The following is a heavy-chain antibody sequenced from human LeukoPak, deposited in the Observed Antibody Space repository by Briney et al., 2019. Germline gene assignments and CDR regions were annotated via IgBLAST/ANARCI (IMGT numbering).Heavy chain of an antibody. CDR2: IYYSGST. CDR1: GGSISSSSYY. V-gene: IGHV4-39*01. Sequence: PSETPSLTCTVSGGSISSSSYYWGWIRQPPGKGLEWIGSIYYSGSTYYNPSLKSRVTISVDTSKNQFSLKLSSVTAADTAVYYCARHVDSRWLQDFDYWGQGTLVTVSS. CDR3: ARHVDSRWLQDFDY. D-gene: IGHD5-24*01. J-gene: IGHJ4*02.